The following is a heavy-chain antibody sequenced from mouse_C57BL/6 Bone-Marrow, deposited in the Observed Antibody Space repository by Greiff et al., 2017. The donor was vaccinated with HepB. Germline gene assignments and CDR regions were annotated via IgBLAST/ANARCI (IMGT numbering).Heavy chain of an antibody. CDR1: GFTFTDYY. J-gene: IGHJ2*01. CDR2: IRNKANGYTT. CDR3: ARYLKEGSSYFDY. V-gene: IGHV7-3*01. D-gene: IGHD1-1*01. Sequence: EVQLVESGGGLVQPGGSLSLSCAASGFTFTDYYMSWVRQPPGKALEWLGFIRNKANGYTTEYSASVKGRFTISRDNSQSILYLQMNALRAEDSATYYCARYLKEGSSYFDYWGQGTTLTVSS.